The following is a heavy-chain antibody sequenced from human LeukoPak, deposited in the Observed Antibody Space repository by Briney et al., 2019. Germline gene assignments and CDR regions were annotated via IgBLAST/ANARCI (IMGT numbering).Heavy chain of an antibody. Sequence: SETLSLTCAVYGGSFSGYYWSWIRQPPGKGLEWIGEINHSGSTNYNPSLKSRVTISVDTSKNQFSLKLSSATAADTAVYYCARGMVSERFLDGDYWGQGTLVTVSS. D-gene: IGHD3-3*01. V-gene: IGHV4-34*01. CDR2: INHSGST. CDR3: ARGMVSERFLDGDY. CDR1: GGSFSGYY. J-gene: IGHJ4*02.